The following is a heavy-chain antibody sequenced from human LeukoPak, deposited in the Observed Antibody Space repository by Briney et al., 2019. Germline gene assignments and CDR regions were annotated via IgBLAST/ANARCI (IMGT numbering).Heavy chain of an antibody. CDR3: VHRRIYSPFDY. Sequence: SGPTLVNPTQTLTLTCTFSGFSLSTSGVGVCWVRQPPGKALEWLALIYWDDDKRYNSSLKSRLTITKDTSKNQVVLTMTNVDPVDTATYYCVHRRIYSPFDYWGQGALVTVSS. D-gene: IGHD4-11*01. CDR2: IYWDDDK. CDR1: GFSLSTSGVG. J-gene: IGHJ4*02. V-gene: IGHV2-5*02.